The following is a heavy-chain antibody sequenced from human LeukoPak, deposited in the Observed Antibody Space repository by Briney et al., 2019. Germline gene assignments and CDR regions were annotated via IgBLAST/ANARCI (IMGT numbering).Heavy chain of an antibody. V-gene: IGHV3-7*01. CDR3: GIQCGGGTCPEY. Sequence: GGSLRLSCAASGFRFTSYWMTWVRQAPGKGLEWVGNIGQDGSVKNYADSVKGRFTISRDNAKNSVFLQMNSLRAEDTAFYYCGIQCGGGTCPEYWGRGTLVTVSS. CDR1: GFRFTSYW. J-gene: IGHJ4*02. D-gene: IGHD2-15*01. CDR2: IGQDGSVK.